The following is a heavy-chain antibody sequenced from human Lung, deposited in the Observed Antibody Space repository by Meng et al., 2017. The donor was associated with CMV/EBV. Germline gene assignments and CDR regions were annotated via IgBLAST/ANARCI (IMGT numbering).Heavy chain of an antibody. CDR1: GFIFYNSG. J-gene: IGHJ5*02. Sequence: SGFIFYNSGMHWVRQAPGKGLEWVASISYDGRNQYYTDSVKGRFTISRDNSKNTLYLQMDSLRLEDAAVYYCAKNVLPGALRDWFDPWGQGSLVTVSS. CDR3: AKNVLPGALRDWFDP. D-gene: IGHD2-21*02. V-gene: IGHV3-30*18. CDR2: ISYDGRNQ.